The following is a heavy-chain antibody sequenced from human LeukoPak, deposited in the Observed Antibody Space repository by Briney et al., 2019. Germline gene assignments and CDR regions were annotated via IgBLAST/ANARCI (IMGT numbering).Heavy chain of an antibody. Sequence: SETLSLTCTVSGGSISSYYWSWIRQPAGKGLEWIGRIYTSGSTNYNPSLKSRVTMSVDTSKNQFSLKLSSVTAADTAVYYCARGGVVDYYDSSGYYLWGQGTLVTVSS. V-gene: IGHV4-4*07. J-gene: IGHJ5*02. CDR1: GGSISSYY. CDR2: IYTSGST. D-gene: IGHD3-22*01. CDR3: ARGGVVDYYDSSGYYL.